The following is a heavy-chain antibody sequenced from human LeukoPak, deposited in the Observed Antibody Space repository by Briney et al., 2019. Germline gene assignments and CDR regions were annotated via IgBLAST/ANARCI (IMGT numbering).Heavy chain of an antibody. CDR2: ISSRGSYT. D-gene: IGHD2/OR15-2a*01. Sequence: GGSLRLSCAASGFTFSDYYMSWIRQAPGKGLEWVSYISSRGSYTYYADSVKGRFTISRDNAKSSLYLQMNSLRDEDTAVYYCASTFPEHCSPYDFDCWGQGTLVTVSS. V-gene: IGHV3-11*06. CDR3: ASTFPEHCSPYDFDC. CDR1: GFTFSDYY. J-gene: IGHJ4*02.